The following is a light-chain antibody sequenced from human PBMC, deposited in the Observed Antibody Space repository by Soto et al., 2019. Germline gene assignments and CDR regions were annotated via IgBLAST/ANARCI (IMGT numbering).Light chain of an antibody. CDR1: QSVSSN. Sequence: EIMMTQSPATLSVSPGERATLSCRASQSVSSNLAWYQQKPGQAPRLLIYGASTRATGIPARFSGSGSGTEFTLTISSLQSEDFAVYYCQQYSNRPPATFGQGTKVHIK. V-gene: IGKV3D-15*01. CDR2: GAS. CDR3: QQYSNRPPAT. J-gene: IGKJ1*01.